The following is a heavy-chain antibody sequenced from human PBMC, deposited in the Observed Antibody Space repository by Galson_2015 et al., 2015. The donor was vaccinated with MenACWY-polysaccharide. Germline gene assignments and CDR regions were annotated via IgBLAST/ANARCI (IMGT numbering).Heavy chain of an antibody. J-gene: IGHJ4*02. V-gene: IGHV1-8*01. CDR2: MNSNSGNT. CDR3: ARGRVGQIDRYYFDY. D-gene: IGHD3-22*01. CDR1: GYTFINND. Sequence: SVKVSCKASGYTFINNDINWVRQATGQGLEWMGWMNSNSGNTGYAQKFQGRVTMTRDTSISTAYTELSGLRSDDTAVYYCARGRVGQIDRYYFDYWGQGTLVSVSS.